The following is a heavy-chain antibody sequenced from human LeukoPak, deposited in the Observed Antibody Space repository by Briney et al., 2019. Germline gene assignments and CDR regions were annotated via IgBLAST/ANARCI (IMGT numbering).Heavy chain of an antibody. V-gene: IGHV1-69*04. CDR2: IIPILGIA. CDR1: GGTFSSYA. CDR3: ARDPSSSSRISDY. D-gene: IGHD6-6*01. J-gene: IGHJ4*02. Sequence: ASVKVSCKASGGTFSSYAISWVRQAPGQGLEWMGRIIPILGIANYAQKFQGRVTITADKSTSTAYMELSSLRSEDTAVYYCARDPSSSSRISDYWDQGTLVTVSS.